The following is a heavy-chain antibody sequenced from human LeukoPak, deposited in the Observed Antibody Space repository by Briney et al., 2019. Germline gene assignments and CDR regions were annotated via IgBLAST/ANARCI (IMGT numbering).Heavy chain of an antibody. Sequence: GGSLRLSCAASGFTFSSYSMSWVRPAPGKGLEWVSAISSSGGNTYYADSVKGRFTISRDNSKNTLYLQMNSLRAEDTAVYYCAKDRPTWPIDYWGQGTLVTVSS. J-gene: IGHJ4*02. CDR2: ISSSGGNT. CDR1: GFTFSSYS. CDR3: AKDRPTWPIDY. D-gene: IGHD5-12*01. V-gene: IGHV3-23*01.